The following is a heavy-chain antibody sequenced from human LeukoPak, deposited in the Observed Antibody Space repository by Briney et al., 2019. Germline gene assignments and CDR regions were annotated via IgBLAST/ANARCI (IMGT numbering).Heavy chain of an antibody. J-gene: IGHJ4*02. Sequence: SQTLSLTCAISGDSVSSNSAAWNWIRQSPSRGLEGMGRKYYRSKWYSDYAVSVRSRITISPDTSKNEFSLPLNSVTPEDTAVYYCARGPQNSLFDYWGQGTLVTVSS. V-gene: IGHV6-1*01. CDR1: GDSVSSNSAA. D-gene: IGHD4-11*01. CDR3: ARGPQNSLFDY. CDR2: KYYRSKWYS.